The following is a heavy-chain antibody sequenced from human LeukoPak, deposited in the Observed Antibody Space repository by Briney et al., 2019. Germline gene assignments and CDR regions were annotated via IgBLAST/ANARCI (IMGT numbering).Heavy chain of an antibody. D-gene: IGHD6-13*01. J-gene: IGHJ5*02. CDR3: ARKPHSITWFGQNWFDP. CDR1: GYTFTGYY. Sequence: ASVKVSCKASGYTFTGYYMHWVRQAPGQGLEWMGWINPNSGGTNYAQKFQGRVTMTRDTSISTAYMELSRLRSDDTAVYYCARKPHSITWFGQNWFDPWGQGTLVTVSS. CDR2: INPNSGGT. V-gene: IGHV1-2*02.